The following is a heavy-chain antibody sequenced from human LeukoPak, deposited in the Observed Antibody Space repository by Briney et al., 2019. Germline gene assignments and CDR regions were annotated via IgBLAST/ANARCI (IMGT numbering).Heavy chain of an antibody. CDR1: GFAFNNYV. V-gene: IGHV3-23*01. CDR3: AKGSGAARPYYLDY. Sequence: GGSLRLSCAASGFAFNNYVMTWVRQAPGKGLDWFSAISGTGGFAYYADSVKGRFTISRDSSTSTLFLQMTSLTAEDTAVYYCAKGSGAARPYYLDYWGRGTLVTVSS. J-gene: IGHJ4*02. CDR2: ISGTGGFA. D-gene: IGHD6-6*01.